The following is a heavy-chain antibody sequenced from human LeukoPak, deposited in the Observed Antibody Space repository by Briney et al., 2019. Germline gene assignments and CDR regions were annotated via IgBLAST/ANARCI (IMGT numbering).Heavy chain of an antibody. CDR1: GGSISSYY. D-gene: IGHD5-12*01. CDR3: ARGPGWLRRYYFDY. J-gene: IGHJ4*02. Sequence: SETLSLTCTVSGGSISSYYWSWIRQPPGRGLEWIGYIYYSGSTNYNPSLKSRVTISVDTSKNQFSLKLSSVTAADTAVYYCARGPGWLRRYYFDYWGQGTLVTVSS. CDR2: IYYSGST. V-gene: IGHV4-59*01.